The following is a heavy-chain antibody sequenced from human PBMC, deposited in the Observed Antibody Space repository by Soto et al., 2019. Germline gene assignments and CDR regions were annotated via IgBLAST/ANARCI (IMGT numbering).Heavy chain of an antibody. CDR1: GGSFSGYY. D-gene: IGHD2-2*01. CDR3: ARGIGYCSSINCYSSRRLRFDA. Sequence: QVQLQQWGAGLLKPSETLSLTCAVYGGSFSGYYWTWIRQSPEKGLEWIGEVNHSGTTYYNPSLKTRVAIAVHTSKNQCYLTMSSVTAADKAVYYGARGIGYCSSINCYSSRRLRFDAWGQGTLVTVSS. J-gene: IGHJ4*02. CDR2: VNHSGTT. V-gene: IGHV4-34*01.